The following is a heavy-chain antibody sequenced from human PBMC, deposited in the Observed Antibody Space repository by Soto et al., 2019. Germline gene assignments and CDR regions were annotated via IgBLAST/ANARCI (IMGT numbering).Heavy chain of an antibody. CDR1: GGSISSYY. CDR3: AGGRGRQQLVMSYYYGMDV. D-gene: IGHD6-13*01. J-gene: IGHJ6*02. CDR2: IYTSGST. Sequence: SETLSLTCTVSGGSISSYYWSWIRQPAGKGLEWIGRIYTSGSTNYNPSLKSRVTMSVDTSKNQFSLNLSSVTAADTAVYYCAGGRGRQQLVMSYYYGMDVWGHGTTVTVSS. V-gene: IGHV4-4*07.